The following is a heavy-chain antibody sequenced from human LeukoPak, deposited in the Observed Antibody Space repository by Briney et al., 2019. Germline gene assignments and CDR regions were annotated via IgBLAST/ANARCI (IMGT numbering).Heavy chain of an antibody. CDR3: ARETSRYDTPVPGAFDI. CDR1: GGTLSSYA. J-gene: IGHJ3*02. Sequence: ASVKVSCKASGGTLSSYAISWVRQAPGQGLEWMGGIIPIFGTANYAQKFQGRVTITADESTSTAYMELSSLRSEDTAVYYCARETSRYDTPVPGAFDIWGQGTMVTVSS. CDR2: IIPIFGTA. V-gene: IGHV1-69*13. D-gene: IGHD3-22*01.